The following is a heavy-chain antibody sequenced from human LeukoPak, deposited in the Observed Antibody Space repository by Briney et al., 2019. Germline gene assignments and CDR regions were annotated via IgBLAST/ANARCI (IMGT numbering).Heavy chain of an antibody. V-gene: IGHV1-18*01. J-gene: IGHJ4*02. Sequence: ASLKVSCKASGYTFTSYGISWVRQAPGQGLEWMGWISAYNGNTNYAQKLQGRVTMTTDTSTSTAYMELRSLRSDDTAVYYCARAYYGSGSYRVYFDYWGQGTLVTVSS. CDR2: ISAYNGNT. CDR1: GYTFTSYG. D-gene: IGHD3-10*01. CDR3: ARAYYGSGSYRVYFDY.